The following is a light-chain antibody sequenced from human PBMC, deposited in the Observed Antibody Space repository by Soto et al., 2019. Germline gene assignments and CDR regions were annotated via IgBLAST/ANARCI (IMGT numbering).Light chain of an antibody. J-gene: IGLJ1*01. V-gene: IGLV2-8*01. CDR1: SSDVGGYNF. CDR3: SSYAGSKNRYV. Sequence: QSVLTQPPSASGSRGQSVTISCTGTSSDVGGYNFVSWYQQHPGKAPKVILYEVTKRPSGVPDRFSGSKSGNTASLTVSGLQTEDEPHHYCSSYAGSKNRYVFGTGTKLTVL. CDR2: EVT.